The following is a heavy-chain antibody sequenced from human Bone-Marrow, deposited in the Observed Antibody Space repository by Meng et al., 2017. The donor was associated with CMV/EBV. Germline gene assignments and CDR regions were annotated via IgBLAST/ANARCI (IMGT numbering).Heavy chain of an antibody. J-gene: IGHJ6*02. D-gene: IGHD6-6*01. CDR3: ARDQGSSSATYGMDV. Sequence: ASVKVSCKASGHTFTGYYMHWVRQAPGQGLEWMGWINPNSGGTNYAQKFQGRVTMTRDTSISTAYMELSRLRSDDTAVYYCARDQGSSSATYGMDVWGQGTTVTVSS. CDR2: INPNSGGT. V-gene: IGHV1-2*02. CDR1: GHTFTGYY.